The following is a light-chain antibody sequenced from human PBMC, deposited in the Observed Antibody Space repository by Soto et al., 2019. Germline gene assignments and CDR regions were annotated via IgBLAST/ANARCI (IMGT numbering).Light chain of an antibody. CDR2: DAS. CDR1: QSVSSY. J-gene: IGKJ1*01. V-gene: IGKV3-11*01. CDR3: KQQRE. Sequence: EIVLTQSTATLSLSPGESATLSCRASQSVSSYLDWYQQKPGQAPRLLIYDASNRATGIPARFSGSGSGSDFTLPISSLEHEEVADYFCKQQREFGQGTKV.